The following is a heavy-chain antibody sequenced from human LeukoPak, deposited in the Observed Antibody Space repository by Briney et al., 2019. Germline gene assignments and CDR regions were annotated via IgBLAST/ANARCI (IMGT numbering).Heavy chain of an antibody. CDR2: ISGSGGNR. CDR1: GFTFSNYA. CDR3: ARVVYSRRDYYYYYYYMDV. J-gene: IGHJ6*03. Sequence: GGSLRLSCGASGFTFSNYAMSWVRQAPGKGLEWVPVISGSGGNRYFADSVKGRFTTSRDNSKNTLYLQMNSLRAEDTAVYYCARVVYSRRDYYYYYYYMDVWGKGTTVTISS. D-gene: IGHD5-18*01. V-gene: IGHV3-23*01.